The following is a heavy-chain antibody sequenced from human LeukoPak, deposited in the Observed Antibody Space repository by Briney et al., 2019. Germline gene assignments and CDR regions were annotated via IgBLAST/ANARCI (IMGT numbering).Heavy chain of an antibody. V-gene: IGHV3-15*07. CDR1: GFTFSNAW. D-gene: IGHD3-22*01. CDR3: TTDFYDSSGYYSDY. J-gene: IGHJ4*01. Sequence: PGGSLRLSCAASGFTFSNAWMNWVRQAPGKGLEWVGRIKSKTDGGTTDYAAPVKGRFTISRDDSKNTLYLQMNSLKTEDTAVYYCTTDFYDSSGYYSDYWGQGTLVTVSS. CDR2: IKSKTDGGTT.